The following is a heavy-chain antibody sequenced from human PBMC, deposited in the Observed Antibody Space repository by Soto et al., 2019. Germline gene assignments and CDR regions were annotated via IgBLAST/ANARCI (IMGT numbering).Heavy chain of an antibody. CDR3: AKDGSRNYYYYYGMDV. D-gene: IGHD6-13*01. CDR2: ISGSGGST. CDR1: GFTFSSYA. Sequence: GGSLRLSCAASGFTFSSYAMSWVRQAPGKGLEWVSAISGSGGSTYYADSVKGRFTISRDNSKNTLYLQMNSLRAEDTAVYYCAKDGSRNYYYYYGMDVWGQGTTVTVSS. J-gene: IGHJ6*02. V-gene: IGHV3-23*01.